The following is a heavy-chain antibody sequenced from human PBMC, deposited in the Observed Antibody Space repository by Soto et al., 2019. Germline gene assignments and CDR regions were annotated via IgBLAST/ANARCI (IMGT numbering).Heavy chain of an antibody. D-gene: IGHD1-1*01. V-gene: IGHV1-69*12. CDR2: IIPIFGTA. CDR1: GGTFSSYA. CDR3: ARGMEPVAGTTVRLGYYYGMDV. J-gene: IGHJ6*02. Sequence: QVQLVQSGAEVKKPGSSVKVSCKASGGTFSSYAISWVRQAPGQGLEWMGGIIPIFGTANYAQKFQGRVTITADESTSTAYMELGSLRSEDTAVYYCARGMEPVAGTTVRLGYYYGMDVWGQGTTVTVSS.